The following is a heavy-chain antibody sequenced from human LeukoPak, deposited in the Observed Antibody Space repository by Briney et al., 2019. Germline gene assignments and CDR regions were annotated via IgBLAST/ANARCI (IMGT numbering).Heavy chain of an antibody. V-gene: IGHV1-46*01. D-gene: IGHD2-21*02. J-gene: IGHJ4*02. Sequence: ASVKVSCKASGYIFTSYYIHWVRQAPGQGLEWVGIINPSGGNTNYAQKFQGRVTMTRDMSTSTVYMELSSLTSEDTAVYSCARGDPSPNYWGQGTLVTVSS. CDR1: GYIFTSYY. CDR2: INPSGGNT. CDR3: ARGDPSPNY.